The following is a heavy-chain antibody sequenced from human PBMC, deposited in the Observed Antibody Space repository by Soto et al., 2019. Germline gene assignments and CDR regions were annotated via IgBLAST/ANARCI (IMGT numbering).Heavy chain of an antibody. CDR3: ARYYDSSGYYPWDYGMDV. CDR1: GCSISSSSYY. Sequence: PSETLSLTCTVSGCSISSSSYYWGWIRQPPGKGLEWIGSIYYSGSTYYNPSLKSRVTISVDTSKNQFSLKLSSVTAADTAVYYCARYYDSSGYYPWDYGMDVWGQGTTVS. D-gene: IGHD3-22*01. V-gene: IGHV4-39*01. J-gene: IGHJ6*02. CDR2: IYYSGST.